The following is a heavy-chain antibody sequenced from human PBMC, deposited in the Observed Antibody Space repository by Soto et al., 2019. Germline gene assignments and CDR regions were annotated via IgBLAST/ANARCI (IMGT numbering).Heavy chain of an antibody. CDR1: GFTFNNYA. CDR3: AKYYCGGGRCYYFDS. J-gene: IGHJ4*02. V-gene: IGHV3-23*01. CDR2: IRESGGST. D-gene: IGHD2-15*01. Sequence: EVQRLESGGGLVHPGGSLRLSCAASGFTFNNYAMSWVRQAPGKGLEWVSGIRESGGSTFHADSVKGRFSISRDSSTNTLHLQMNSLRADDTAMYYCAKYYCGGGRCYYFDSWGQGTLVTVSS.